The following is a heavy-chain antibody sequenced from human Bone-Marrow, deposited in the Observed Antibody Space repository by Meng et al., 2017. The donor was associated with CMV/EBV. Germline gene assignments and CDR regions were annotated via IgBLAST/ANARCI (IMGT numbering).Heavy chain of an antibody. Sequence: SETLSLTCTVSGGSISSYYWSWIRQPPGKGLEWIGYIYYSGSTNYNPSLKSRVTISVDTSKTQFSLKLSSVTAADTAVYYCARGPEGRGYFDWSGRFDPWGQGTLVTVSS. J-gene: IGHJ5*02. CDR3: ARGPEGRGYFDWSGRFDP. CDR1: GGSISSYY. D-gene: IGHD3-9*01. CDR2: IYYSGST. V-gene: IGHV4-59*01.